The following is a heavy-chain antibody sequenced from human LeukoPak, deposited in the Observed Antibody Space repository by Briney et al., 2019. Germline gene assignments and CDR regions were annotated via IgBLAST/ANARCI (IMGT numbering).Heavy chain of an antibody. V-gene: IGHV4-39*07. J-gene: IGHJ6*03. CDR1: GGSISSSSYY. Sequence: PSETLSLTCTVSGGSISSSSYYWGWIRQPPGKGLEWIGSIYYSGSTYYNPSLKSRVTISVDTSKNQFSLKLSSVTAADTAVYYCARERGGDYDYVWGSYRYYYMDVWGKGTTVTVSS. D-gene: IGHD3-16*02. CDR2: IYYSGST. CDR3: ARERGGDYDYVWGSYRYYYMDV.